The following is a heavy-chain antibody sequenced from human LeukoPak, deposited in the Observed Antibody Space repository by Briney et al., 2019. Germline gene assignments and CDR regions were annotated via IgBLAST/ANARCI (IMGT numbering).Heavy chain of an antibody. D-gene: IGHD5-12*01. CDR2: ITHRGST. J-gene: IGHJ5*02. CDR3: ARYDIVATNWFDP. CDR1: GVSFSGYY. V-gene: IGHV4-34*01. Sequence: PSETLSLTCAVYGVSFSGYYWSWIRQPPGKGLEWIGEITHRGSTNYNPSLKSRVTISVDTSKNQFSLKLNSVTAADTAVYYCARYDIVATNWFDPWGQGTLVTVSS.